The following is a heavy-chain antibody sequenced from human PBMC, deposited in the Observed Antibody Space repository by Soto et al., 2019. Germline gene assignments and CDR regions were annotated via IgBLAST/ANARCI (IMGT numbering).Heavy chain of an antibody. Sequence: SQTLSLTCSVSGDSISNLDYFWAWIRQPPGQALEYIGYIYKSATTYYNPSFESRVAISVDTSKSQFSLNVTSVTAADTAVYFCARGRYCLTGRCFPNWFDSWGQGALVTVSS. CDR2: IYKSATT. CDR1: GDSISNLDYF. D-gene: IGHD7-27*01. CDR3: ARGRYCLTGRCFPNWFDS. V-gene: IGHV4-30-4*01. J-gene: IGHJ5*01.